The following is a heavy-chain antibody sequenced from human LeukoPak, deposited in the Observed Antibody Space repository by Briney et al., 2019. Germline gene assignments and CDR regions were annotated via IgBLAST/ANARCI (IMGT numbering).Heavy chain of an antibody. CDR3: AKFQYDSSGYYSWGYYYYYYTDV. CDR1: GFTFSSYG. J-gene: IGHJ6*03. D-gene: IGHD3-22*01. Sequence: GGSLRLSCAASGFTFSSYGMSWVRQAPGKGLEWVSAISGSGGSTYYADSVKGRFTISRDNSKNTLYLQMNSLRAEDTAVYYCAKFQYDSSGYYSWGYYYYYYTDVWGKGTTVTISS. CDR2: ISGSGGST. V-gene: IGHV3-23*01.